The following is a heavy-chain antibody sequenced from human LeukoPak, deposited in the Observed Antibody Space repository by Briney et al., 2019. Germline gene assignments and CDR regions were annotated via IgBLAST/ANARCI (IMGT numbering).Heavy chain of an antibody. Sequence: EASVKVSCKASGYTFTSYYMHWVRQAPGQGLEWMGIINPSGGSTSYAQKFQGRVTMTRDTSTSTAYMELSRLRSDDTAVYYCARDYYGNWNHFDYWGQGTLATVSS. CDR1: GYTFTSYY. CDR3: ARDYYGNWNHFDY. CDR2: INPSGGST. J-gene: IGHJ4*02. D-gene: IGHD1-20*01. V-gene: IGHV1-46*01.